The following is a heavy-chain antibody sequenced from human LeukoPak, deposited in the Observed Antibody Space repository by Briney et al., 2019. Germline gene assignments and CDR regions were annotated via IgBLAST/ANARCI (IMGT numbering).Heavy chain of an antibody. CDR3: ARDSWDYIAMDV. J-gene: IGHJ6*02. V-gene: IGHV4-59*01. D-gene: IGHD4/OR15-4a*01. CDR1: GISINTYY. Sequence: SETLSLTCTVSGISINTYYWSWIRQPPGKGLEWIGYVLHTGSADYNPSLRSRVTISLDTSKNQFSLKLTSATAADTAVYYCARDSWDYIAMDVWGPGTTVIVSS. CDR2: VLHTGSA.